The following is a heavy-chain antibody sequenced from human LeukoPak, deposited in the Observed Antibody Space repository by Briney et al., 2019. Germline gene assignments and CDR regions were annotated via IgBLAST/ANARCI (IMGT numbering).Heavy chain of an antibody. D-gene: IGHD1-26*01. J-gene: IGHJ4*02. V-gene: IGHV3-30*18. CDR3: AKGVGSTGSYFDY. CDR1: GFTLSSYG. CDR2: ISYYGSTI. Sequence: PGGSLRLSCAASGFTLSSYGLHWVREAAGKGLEWVAVISYYGSTIYYADSVKGRFTISRDNSKDTVYLQMNSLRGDDTAVYYCAKGVGSTGSYFDYWGQGTLVTVSS.